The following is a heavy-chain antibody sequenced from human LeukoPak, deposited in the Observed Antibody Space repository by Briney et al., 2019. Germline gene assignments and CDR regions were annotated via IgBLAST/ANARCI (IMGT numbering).Heavy chain of an antibody. Sequence: PTGGSLRLSCAASGFTFSSYAMNWVRQAPGKGLEWVSAISGSGGSTYYADSVKGRFTISRDNSKNTLYLQMSSLRAEDTAVYYCAKFNANSSGFDFDYWGQGTLLTVSS. V-gene: IGHV3-23*01. D-gene: IGHD3-22*01. CDR3: AKFNANSSGFDFDY. CDR2: ISGSGGST. CDR1: GFTFSSYA. J-gene: IGHJ4*02.